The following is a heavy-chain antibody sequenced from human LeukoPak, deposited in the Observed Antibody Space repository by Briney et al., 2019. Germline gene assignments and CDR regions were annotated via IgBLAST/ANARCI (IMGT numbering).Heavy chain of an antibody. CDR2: IYRRGNT. CDR1: GGSISNYY. J-gene: IGHJ6*03. Sequence: SETLSLTCTVSGGSISNYYWSWIRQPARKGLGGMGGIYRRGNTNYNPSLKSRVTMSVDTSKNQFSLKLSSVTAADTAVYYCARDPPESDGDYSYYYYYMDVWGKGTTVTVSS. V-gene: IGHV4-4*07. CDR3: ARDPPESDGDYSYYYYYMDV. D-gene: IGHD4-17*01.